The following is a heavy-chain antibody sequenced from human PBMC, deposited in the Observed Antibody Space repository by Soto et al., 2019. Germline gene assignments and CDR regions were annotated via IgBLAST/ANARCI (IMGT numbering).Heavy chain of an antibody. J-gene: IGHJ4*02. V-gene: IGHV1-8*01. D-gene: IGHD2-15*01. CDR2: MNPNSGNT. CDR1: GYTFTSYD. CDR3: ATRGVLNCSGGSCYPFDY. Sequence: GASVKVSCKASGYTFTSYDINWVRQATGQGLEWMGWMNPNSGNTGYAQKFQGRVTMTEDTSTDTAYMELSSLRSEDTAVYYCATRGVLNCSGGSCYPFDYWGQGTLVTVSS.